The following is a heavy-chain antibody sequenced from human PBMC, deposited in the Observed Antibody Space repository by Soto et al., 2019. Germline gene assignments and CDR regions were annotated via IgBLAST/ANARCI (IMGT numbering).Heavy chain of an antibody. D-gene: IGHD3-10*02. CDR1: GFDFTTFS. CDR2: ISPSSPYT. V-gene: IGHV3-21*01. J-gene: IGHJ4*02. Sequence: GGSLRLSCAASGFDFTTFSMNWVRQAPGKGLEWVSFISPSSPYTSYADSVKGRFIVSGGNAENSLYLQINSLRGEDTATYYCAKSGDNYNVLDYWGQGTPVTVSS. CDR3: AKSGDNYNVLDY.